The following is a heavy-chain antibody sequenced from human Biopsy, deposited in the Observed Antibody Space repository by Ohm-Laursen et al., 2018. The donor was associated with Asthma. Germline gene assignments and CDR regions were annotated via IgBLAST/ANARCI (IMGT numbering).Heavy chain of an antibody. Sequence: GTLSLTCAGYGGYLTGHYWDWLRQPPGKGLEWIGEIDQSGYTNYNPSLKSRVTISADTSKNQFHLNLSSVAAADTAVYFCARAAITGIRGWFDPWGQGTQVTVSS. J-gene: IGHJ5*02. D-gene: IGHD1-20*01. CDR1: GGYLTGHY. V-gene: IGHV4-34*01. CDR3: ARAAITGIRGWFDP. CDR2: IDQSGYT.